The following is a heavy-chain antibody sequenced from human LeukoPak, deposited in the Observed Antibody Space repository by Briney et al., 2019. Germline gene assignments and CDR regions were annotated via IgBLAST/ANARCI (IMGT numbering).Heavy chain of an antibody. V-gene: IGHV3-11*01. CDR1: GFSFSDYY. CDR2: SSSSSSTI. D-gene: IGHD2-15*01. CDR3: AKDICSGGSCYWWFDP. Sequence: PGGSLRLSCVASGFSFSDYYMAWIRQAPGKGLEWVSYSSSSSSTIYHADSVKGRFAISRDNARNSLYLQINSLRAEDTAVYYCAKDICSGGSCYWWFDPWGQGTLVTVSS. J-gene: IGHJ5*02.